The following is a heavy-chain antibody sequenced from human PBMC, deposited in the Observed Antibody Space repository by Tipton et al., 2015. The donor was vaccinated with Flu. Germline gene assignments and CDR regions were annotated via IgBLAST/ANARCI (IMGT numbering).Heavy chain of an antibody. D-gene: IGHD3-10*02. CDR1: GNSMGSDYY. Sequence: TLSLTCSVSGNSMGSDYYWGWIRQPPGKGLEWIGNIHRSGNTYHNPSLKSRLTISVDTSKNQFSLRLSSVTAADTAVYYCARHTGDSVRGVIDYWGQGTLVTVSS. V-gene: IGHV4-38-2*01. CDR3: ARHTGDSVRGVIDY. J-gene: IGHJ4*02. CDR2: IHRSGNT.